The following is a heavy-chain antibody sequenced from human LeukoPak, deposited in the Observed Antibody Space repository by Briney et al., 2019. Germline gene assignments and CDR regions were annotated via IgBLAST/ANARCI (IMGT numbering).Heavy chain of an antibody. V-gene: IGHV4-61*01. CDR3: ARGYVGATGY. D-gene: IGHD1-26*01. Sequence: SETLSLTCTVSGASVDSGNYYWSWIRQPPGKGLEWIGYMKYSGSTNYNPSLKSRVTISVDTSKNQFSLNLNPVTAADTAVYFCARGYVGATGYWGQGTLVTVSS. J-gene: IGHJ4*02. CDR1: GASVDSGNYY. CDR2: MKYSGST.